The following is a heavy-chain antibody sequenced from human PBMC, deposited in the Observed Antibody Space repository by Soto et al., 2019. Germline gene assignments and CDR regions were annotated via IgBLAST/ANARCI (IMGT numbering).Heavy chain of an antibody. J-gene: IGHJ6*02. Sequence: PSETLSLTCTVSGGSISYEYYHWTWIRQSPGKGLEWIGYIYYSGSTYYNPSLKSRVTISVDTSKNQFSLKLSSVTAADTAVYYCARDRGSELWRPHYYYYYGMDVWGQGTTVTVSS. D-gene: IGHD5-18*01. CDR1: GGSISYEYYH. V-gene: IGHV4-30-4*08. CDR2: IYYSGST. CDR3: ARDRGSELWRPHYYYYYGMDV.